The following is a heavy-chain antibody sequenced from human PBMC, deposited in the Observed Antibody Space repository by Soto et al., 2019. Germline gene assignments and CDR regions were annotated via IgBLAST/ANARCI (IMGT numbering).Heavy chain of an antibody. J-gene: IGHJ6*02. Sequence: AGGSLRLSCVASGFTFSSYWMHWVRRTPGQGLVWISHTDIDGSFTTYADSVKGRFTISRDNAKNTLFLQMNSLRAEDTAVYYCARSVRSGSFPYYYYAMDVWGQGTTVTVSS. CDR1: GFTFSSYW. D-gene: IGHD3-10*01. V-gene: IGHV3-74*01. CDR2: TDIDGSFT. CDR3: ARSVRSGSFPYYYYAMDV.